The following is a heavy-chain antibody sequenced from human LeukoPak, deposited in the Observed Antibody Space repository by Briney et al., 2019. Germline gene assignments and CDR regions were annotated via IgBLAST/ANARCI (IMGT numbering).Heavy chain of an antibody. Sequence: SVTVSCKSSVCAFSSYAICWVRPPPGQGLEWVGGIIPMFGTANNAHTFQGRVTITADESTSTAYMEPSSLRSEDTAVYYCARALITISGVAYAFDIWGQGTMVTVSS. V-gene: IGHV1-69*01. CDR1: VCAFSSYA. CDR3: ARALITISGVAYAFDI. D-gene: IGHD3-3*01. CDR2: IIPMFGTA. J-gene: IGHJ3*02.